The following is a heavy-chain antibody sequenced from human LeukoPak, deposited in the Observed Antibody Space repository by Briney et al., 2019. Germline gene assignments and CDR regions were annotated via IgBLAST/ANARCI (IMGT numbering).Heavy chain of an antibody. CDR2: ISGSGGST. V-gene: IGHV3-23*01. CDR1: GFTFSSYA. J-gene: IGHJ1*01. Sequence: PGGSLRLSCAASGFTFSSYAMSWVRQAPGKGLEWVSAISGSGGSTYYADSVKGRFTISRDNSKNTLYLQMNSLRAEDTAVYYCAAWNYYDILGYFQHWGQGTLVTVSS. CDR3: AAWNYYDILGYFQH. D-gene: IGHD3-22*01.